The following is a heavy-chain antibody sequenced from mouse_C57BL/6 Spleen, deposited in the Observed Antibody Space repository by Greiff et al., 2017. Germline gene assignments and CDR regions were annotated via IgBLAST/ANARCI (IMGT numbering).Heavy chain of an antibody. J-gene: IGHJ2*01. CDR2: ISNGGGST. Sequence: EVQGVESGGGLVQPGGSLKLSCAASGFTFSDYYMYWVRQTPEKRLEWVAYISNGGGSTYYPDTVKGRFTISRDNAKNTLYLQMSRLKSEDTAMYYCARGTTVVATDYWGQGTTRTVSS. V-gene: IGHV5-12*01. D-gene: IGHD1-1*01. CDR3: ARGTTVVATDY. CDR1: GFTFSDYY.